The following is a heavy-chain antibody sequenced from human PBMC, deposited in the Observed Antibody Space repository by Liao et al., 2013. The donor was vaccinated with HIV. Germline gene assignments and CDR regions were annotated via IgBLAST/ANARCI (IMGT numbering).Heavy chain of an antibody. Sequence: QVQLQESGPGLVKPSQSLSLTCTVSGGSISSGSYYWNWIRQPAGKGLEWIGRVFTSGSTMYNPSLKSRVTISIDTSKNKFSLKLNSVTAADTAVYYCAKEHRGSYSFDYWGQGTHGHSLL. CDR3: AKEHRGSYSFDY. CDR1: GGSISSGSYY. D-gene: IGHD1-26*01. CDR2: VFTSGST. V-gene: IGHV4-61*02. J-gene: IGHJ4*02.